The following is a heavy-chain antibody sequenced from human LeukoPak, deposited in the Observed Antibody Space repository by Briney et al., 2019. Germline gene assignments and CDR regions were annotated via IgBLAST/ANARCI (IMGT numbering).Heavy chain of an antibody. D-gene: IGHD6-19*01. V-gene: IGHV3-30*18. J-gene: IGHJ4*02. Sequence: GGSLRLSCAASGFTFSSYGMHWVRQAPGKGLEWVAVISYDGSNKYYADSVKGRFTISRDNSKNTLYLQMNSLRAEDTAVYYCAKRDSSGWYDYWGQGTLVTVSS. CDR3: AKRDSSGWYDY. CDR1: GFTFSSYG. CDR2: ISYDGSNK.